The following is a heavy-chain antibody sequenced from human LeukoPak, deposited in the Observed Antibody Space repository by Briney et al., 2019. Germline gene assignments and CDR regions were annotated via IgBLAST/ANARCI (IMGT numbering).Heavy chain of an antibody. V-gene: IGHV4-59*01. CDR3: ARVRDGLKCGPFDY. J-gene: IGHJ4*02. D-gene: IGHD5-24*01. Sequence: SETLSLTCTVSGGSLSPCYWGWIRLSPGQGLEWFGSVYSSGSTDSNPSPKSRVTISVDTSKNQFSLTLSSVTPADTAVYYCARVRDGLKCGPFDYWGQGTPVTVSS. CDR1: GGSLSPCY. CDR2: VYSSGST.